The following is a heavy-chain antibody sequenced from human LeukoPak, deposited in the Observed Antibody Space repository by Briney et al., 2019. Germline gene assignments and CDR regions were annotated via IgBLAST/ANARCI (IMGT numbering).Heavy chain of an antibody. CDR3: ARDQAYGGEDLFDP. CDR2: IHYSGDI. J-gene: IGHJ5*02. Sequence: SETLSLTCTVSGGSISSNYWSWIRQPPGKGLEWIGNIHYSGDITYNPSLKRRITISLDTSRNQVSLKLSSVTAADTAVYYCARDQAYGGEDLFDPWGQGTLVTVSS. CDR1: GGSISSNY. D-gene: IGHD3-16*01. V-gene: IGHV4-59*01.